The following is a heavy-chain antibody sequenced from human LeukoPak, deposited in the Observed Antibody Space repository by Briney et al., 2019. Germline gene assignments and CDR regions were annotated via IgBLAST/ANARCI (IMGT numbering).Heavy chain of an antibody. CDR3: ARAGRYRYGMDV. J-gene: IGHJ6*02. V-gene: IGHV3-48*03. Sequence: GGSLRLSCAASGFTFSSYEMNWVRQAPGKGLEWVSYISSSGSTIYYADSVKGRFTISRDNAKNSLYLQMNSLRAEDTAVYYCARAGRYRYGMDVWGQGTTVTVS. CDR1: GFTFSSYE. CDR2: ISSSGSTI. D-gene: IGHD3-9*01.